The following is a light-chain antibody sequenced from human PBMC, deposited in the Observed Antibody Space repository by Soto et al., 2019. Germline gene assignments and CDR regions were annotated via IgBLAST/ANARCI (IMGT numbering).Light chain of an antibody. V-gene: IGKV1-6*01. CDR3: LQDYNYPWT. J-gene: IGKJ1*01. CDR1: QDIRND. CDR2: AAS. Sequence: AIQMTQSPPSLSASVGDRVTITCRASQDIRNDLGWYQEKLGQAPKLLIYAASNLQSGVPSRFSGSGSGTDFTLTISGLQPEDFANYYCLQDYNYPWTFGQGTKVEI.